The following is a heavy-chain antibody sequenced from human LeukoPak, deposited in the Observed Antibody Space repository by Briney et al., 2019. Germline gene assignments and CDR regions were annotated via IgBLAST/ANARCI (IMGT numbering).Heavy chain of an antibody. Sequence: GASVKVSCKVSVYTLTELSMHWVRQAPGKGLEWMGGFDPEDGETIYAQKFQGRVTMTEDTSTDTAYMDLSSLRSEDTAVYYCFGSGSYYVDAFDIWGQGTMVTVSS. CDR1: VYTLTELS. V-gene: IGHV1-24*01. CDR2: FDPEDGET. J-gene: IGHJ3*02. D-gene: IGHD3-10*01. CDR3: FGSGSYYVDAFDI.